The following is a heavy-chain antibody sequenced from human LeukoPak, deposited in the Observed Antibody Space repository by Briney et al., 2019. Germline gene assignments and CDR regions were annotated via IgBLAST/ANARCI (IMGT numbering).Heavy chain of an antibody. CDR3: ARLGIAAIGTGNYYFDY. Sequence: PGRSLRLSCAASGFTFSSSAMHWVRQAPGKGLEWVAVISYDGSNKYYADSVKGRFTISRDNSKNTLYLQMNSLRAEDTAVYYCARLGIAAIGTGNYYFDYWGQGTLVTVSS. CDR2: ISYDGSNK. D-gene: IGHD6-13*01. J-gene: IGHJ4*02. V-gene: IGHV3-30*04. CDR1: GFTFSSSA.